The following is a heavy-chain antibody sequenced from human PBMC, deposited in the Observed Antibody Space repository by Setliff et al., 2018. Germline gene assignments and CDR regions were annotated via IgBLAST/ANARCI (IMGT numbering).Heavy chain of an antibody. Sequence: GESLKISCKGSGYTFTNYWIAWVRQMTGKGLEYMGIIYPADSDTTYSPSFQGQVTVSADKSINTAYLQWSSLKASDTAIYYCARVGPLTDDSFDIWGQGTMVTVSS. J-gene: IGHJ3*02. V-gene: IGHV5-51*01. D-gene: IGHD1-26*01. CDR1: GYTFTNYW. CDR3: ARVGPLTDDSFDI. CDR2: IYPADSDT.